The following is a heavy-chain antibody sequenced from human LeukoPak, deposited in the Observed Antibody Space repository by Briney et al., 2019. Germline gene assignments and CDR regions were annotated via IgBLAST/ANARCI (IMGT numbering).Heavy chain of an antibody. CDR1: GGTFSRYT. J-gene: IGHJ4*02. Sequence: GASVKVSCKASGGTFSRYTISWVRQAPGQGLEWMGGIIPIFGKANYAQKFQGRVTITADESSSTAYMELSSLRSEDTAVYYCARDAAIYDSSAYYYLWWGQGTLVTASS. D-gene: IGHD3-22*01. V-gene: IGHV1-69*01. CDR2: IIPIFGKA. CDR3: ARDAAIYDSSAYYYLW.